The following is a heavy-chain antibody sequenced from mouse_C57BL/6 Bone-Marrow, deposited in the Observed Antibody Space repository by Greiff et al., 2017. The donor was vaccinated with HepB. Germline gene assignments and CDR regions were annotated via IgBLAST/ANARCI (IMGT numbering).Heavy chain of an antibody. CDR3: ARGIYDGHYYAMDY. V-gene: IGHV1-81*01. CDR1: GYTFTSYG. J-gene: IGHJ4*01. D-gene: IGHD2-3*01. Sequence: VQLQQSGAELARPGASVKLSCKASGYTFTSYGISWVKQRTGQGLEWIGEIYPRSGNTYYNEKFKGKATLTADKSSSTAYMELRSLTSEDSAVYFCARGIYDGHYYAMDYWGQGTSVTVSS. CDR2: IYPRSGNT.